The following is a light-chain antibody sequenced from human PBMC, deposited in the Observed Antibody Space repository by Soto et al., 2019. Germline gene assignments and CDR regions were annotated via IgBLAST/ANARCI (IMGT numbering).Light chain of an antibody. V-gene: IGKV1-5*03. CDR1: QNIYTW. CDR2: KAS. CDR3: QQYERYST. J-gene: IGKJ1*01. Sequence: DYQVTQSPSALSASVGDRVTITGRARQNIYTWLPWYRQKPRIAPKLLIHKASTLESGVPSRFSGSGYGTEFTLTICGLQPEDSATYYCQQYERYSTFGQETKVDIK.